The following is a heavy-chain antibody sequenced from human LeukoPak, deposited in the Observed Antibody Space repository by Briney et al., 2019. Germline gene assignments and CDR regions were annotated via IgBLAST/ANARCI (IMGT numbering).Heavy chain of an antibody. Sequence: GGSLRLSCAASGFTFSSYGMHWVRQAPGKGLEWVAVMSHDGSNKYYADSVKGRFTISRDNSKNTLYLQMNSLRAEDTAVYYCANENYYGSGSYPDYRGQGTLVTVSS. CDR1: GFTFSSYG. CDR2: MSHDGSNK. V-gene: IGHV3-30*18. CDR3: ANENYYGSGSYPDY. D-gene: IGHD3-10*01. J-gene: IGHJ4*02.